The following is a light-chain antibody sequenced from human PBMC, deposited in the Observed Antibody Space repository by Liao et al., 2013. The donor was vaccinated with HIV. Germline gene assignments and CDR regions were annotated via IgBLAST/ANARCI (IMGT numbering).Light chain of an antibody. J-gene: IGLJ2*01. V-gene: IGLV3-1*01. CDR1: ELGDKF. CDR2: QDT. Sequence: SYELTQPPSVSVSPGQTASITCSGDELGDKFVCWYQQKPGQSPVLVIYQDTKRPSGIPERFSGSNSGNTATLTISGTQAMDEADYYCQAWDSSTLVVFGGGTKLTVL. CDR3: QAWDSSTLVV.